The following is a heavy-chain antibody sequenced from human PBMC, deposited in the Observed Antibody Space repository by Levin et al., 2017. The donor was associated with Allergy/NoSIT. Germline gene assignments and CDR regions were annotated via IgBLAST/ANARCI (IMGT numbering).Heavy chain of an antibody. CDR1: GFTFDDYA. J-gene: IGHJ3*02. Sequence: PGGSLRLSCAASGFTFDDYAMHWVRQAPGKGLEWVSGISWNSGSIGYADSVKGRFTISRDNAKNSLYLQMNSLRAEDTALYYCAKASGPSYSFAFDIWGQGTMVTVSS. CDR2: ISWNSGSI. D-gene: IGHD3-16*02. V-gene: IGHV3-9*01. CDR3: AKASGPSYSFAFDI.